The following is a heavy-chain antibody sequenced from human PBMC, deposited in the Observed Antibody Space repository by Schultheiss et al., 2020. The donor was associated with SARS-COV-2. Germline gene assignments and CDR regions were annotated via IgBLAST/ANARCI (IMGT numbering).Heavy chain of an antibody. CDR1: GFSFATYA. J-gene: IGHJ4*02. CDR3: ARRGLRITMVRGVITPFDY. CDR2: IKQDGSEK. V-gene: IGHV3-7*03. D-gene: IGHD3-10*01. Sequence: GGSLRLSCTVSGFSFATYAMSWVRQAPGKGLEWVANIKQDGSEKYYVDSVKGRFTISRDNAKNSLYLQMNSLRAEDTAVYYCARRGLRITMVRGVITPFDYWGQGTLVTVSS.